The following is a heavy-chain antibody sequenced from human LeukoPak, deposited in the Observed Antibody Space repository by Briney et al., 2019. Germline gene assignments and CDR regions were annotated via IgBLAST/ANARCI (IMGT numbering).Heavy chain of an antibody. Sequence: GGSLRLSCAASGFTFSSYGMSWVRQAPGKGLEWVSSISGSGGSTYYADSVKGRFTISRDNSKDTLYLQMDSLRAEDTAVYYCAKDLDGGLNYYFGYWGQGTLVTVSS. CDR1: GFTFSSYG. V-gene: IGHV3-23*01. CDR3: AKDLDGGLNYYFGY. CDR2: ISGSGGST. J-gene: IGHJ4*02. D-gene: IGHD3-10*01.